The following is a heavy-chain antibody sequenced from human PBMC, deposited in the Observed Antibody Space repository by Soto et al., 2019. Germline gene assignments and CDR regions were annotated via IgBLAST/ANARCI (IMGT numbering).Heavy chain of an antibody. CDR1: GYALANYG. D-gene: IGHD2-21*02. Sequence: QVQLVQSGAEVKKPGASVKVSCKASGYALANYGFSWVRQAPGQGLEWMGWLSVYNGNTNHAQKLQGRVGMTADTSTSTAYMELRSLRSDDTAVYYCAGAVGDHAAFDVWGQGTMVTVSS. V-gene: IGHV1-18*01. CDR3: AGAVGDHAAFDV. CDR2: LSVYNGNT. J-gene: IGHJ3*01.